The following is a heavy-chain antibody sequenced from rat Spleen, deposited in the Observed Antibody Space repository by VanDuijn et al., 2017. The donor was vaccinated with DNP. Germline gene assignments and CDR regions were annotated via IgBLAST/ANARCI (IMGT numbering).Heavy chain of an antibody. CDR1: GFTFSDYN. CDR3: ARRVYNSGSRGFDY. Sequence: EVQLVESGGGLVQPGRSLKLSCAASGFTFSDYNMAWVRQAPEKGLEWVATIGFDGTNTYYRDSVKGQFTISRDNAKSTLYLQNDSLRSEDTATYYCARRVYNSGSRGFDYWGQGVMVTVSS. D-gene: IGHD4-3*01. CDR2: IGFDGTNT. J-gene: IGHJ2*01. V-gene: IGHV5-7*01.